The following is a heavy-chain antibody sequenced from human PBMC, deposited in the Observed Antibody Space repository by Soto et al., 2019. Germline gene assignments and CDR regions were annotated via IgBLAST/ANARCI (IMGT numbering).Heavy chain of an antibody. CDR2: IIPIFGTA. Sequence: QVQLVQSGAEVKKPGSSVKVSCKASGGTFSSSAISWVRQAPGQGLEWMGGIIPIFGTANYAQKFQGRVTITADESTSTAYMELSSLRSEDTAVYYCARGDELEGSGDPNYFDYWGQGTLVTVSS. J-gene: IGHJ4*02. V-gene: IGHV1-69*01. CDR1: GGTFSSSA. CDR3: ARGDELEGSGDPNYFDY. D-gene: IGHD3-10*01.